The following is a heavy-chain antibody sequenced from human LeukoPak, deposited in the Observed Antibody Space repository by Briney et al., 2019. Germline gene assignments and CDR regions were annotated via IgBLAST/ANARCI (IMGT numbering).Heavy chain of an antibody. Sequence: GGSLRLSCAASGFTFSTYSMNWVRQAPGKGLEWVSYITSSSSSIYYADSVRGRLTISRDNAKKSLYLQMNSLRDEDTAVYYCARVDWMIGAFDIWGQGTMVTVSS. CDR3: ARVDWMIGAFDI. D-gene: IGHD3-22*01. CDR2: ITSSSSSI. V-gene: IGHV3-48*02. J-gene: IGHJ3*02. CDR1: GFTFSTYS.